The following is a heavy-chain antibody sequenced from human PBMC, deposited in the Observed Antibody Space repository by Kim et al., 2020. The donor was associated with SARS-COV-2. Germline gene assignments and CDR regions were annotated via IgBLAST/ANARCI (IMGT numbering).Heavy chain of an antibody. D-gene: IGHD5-12*01. Sequence: SGKGRFTISRDNSQTTLYLQMNSLRAEDTAVYYCARDSGYAYYYYGMDVWGQGTTVTVSS. V-gene: IGHV3-30*07. CDR3: ARDSGYAYYYYGMDV. J-gene: IGHJ6*02.